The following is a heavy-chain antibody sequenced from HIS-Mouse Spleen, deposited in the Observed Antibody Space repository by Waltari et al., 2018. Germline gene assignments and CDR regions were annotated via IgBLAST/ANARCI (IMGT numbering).Heavy chain of an antibody. J-gene: IGHJ2*01. CDR2: IYYSGST. CDR3: AREIPYSSSWYDWYFDL. CDR1: GGPISRCSYY. Sequence: QLQLQESGPGLVKPSETLSLTCTVTGGPISRCSYYRGWILQPPGKGLEWIGSIYYSGSTYYNPYLKSRVTISVDTSKNQFSLKLSSVTAADTAVYYCAREIPYSSSWYDWYFDLWGRGTLVTVSS. V-gene: IGHV4-39*07. D-gene: IGHD6-13*01.